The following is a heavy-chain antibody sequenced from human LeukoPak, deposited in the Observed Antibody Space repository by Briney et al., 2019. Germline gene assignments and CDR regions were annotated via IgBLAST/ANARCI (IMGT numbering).Heavy chain of an antibody. V-gene: IGHV1-8*01. D-gene: IGHD2-8*01. Sequence: ASVKVSCKASGYTFTSYDINWVRQATGQGLEWMGWMNPNSGNTGYAQKFQGRVTMTRNTSISTAYMELSSLRSEDTAVYYCAREGHIRCTNGVCYYLFDWGQGTLVTVSS. CDR2: MNPNSGNT. CDR1: GYTFTSYD. J-gene: IGHJ4*02. CDR3: AREGHIRCTNGVCYYLFD.